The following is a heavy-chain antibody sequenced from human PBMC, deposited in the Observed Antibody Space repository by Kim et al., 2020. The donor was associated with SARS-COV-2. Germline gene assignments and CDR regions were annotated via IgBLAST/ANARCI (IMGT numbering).Heavy chain of an antibody. J-gene: IGHJ6*02. V-gene: IGHV3-23*01. CDR2: ISGSGGST. CDR1: GFTFSSYA. D-gene: IGHD6-13*01. Sequence: GGSLRLSCAASGFTFSSYAMSWVRQAPGKGLEWVSAISGSGGSTYYADSVKGRFTISRDNSKNTLYLQMNSLRAEDTAVYYCAKVRVAAAGTAFYYYYGMDVWGQGTTVTVSS. CDR3: AKVRVAAAGTAFYYYYGMDV.